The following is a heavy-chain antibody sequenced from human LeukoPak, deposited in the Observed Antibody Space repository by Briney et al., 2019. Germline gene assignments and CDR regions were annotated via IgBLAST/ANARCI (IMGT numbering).Heavy chain of an antibody. Sequence: SETLSLTCTVSGGSISSYYWSWIRQPPGKGLEWIGYIYYSGSTNYNPSLKSRVTISVDTSKNQFSLKLSSVTAADTAVYYCARDGWELLGAFDIWGQGTMVTVSS. J-gene: IGHJ3*02. CDR3: ARDGWELLGAFDI. CDR2: IYYSGST. V-gene: IGHV4-59*01. CDR1: GGSISSYY. D-gene: IGHD1-26*01.